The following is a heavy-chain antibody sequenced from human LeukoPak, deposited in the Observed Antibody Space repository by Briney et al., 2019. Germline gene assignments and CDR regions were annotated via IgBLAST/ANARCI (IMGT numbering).Heavy chain of an antibody. D-gene: IGHD6-19*01. CDR3: ARGITVAGTYWFDP. CDR1: GFTFSDYY. CDR2: TSSSSSYI. V-gene: IGHV3-11*06. Sequence: GGSLRLSCAASGFTFSDYYMSWIRQAPGKGLEWVSSTSSSSSYIYYADSVKGRFTISRDNAKNSLYLQMNSLRAEDTAVYYCARGITVAGTYWFDPWGQGTLVTVSS. J-gene: IGHJ5*02.